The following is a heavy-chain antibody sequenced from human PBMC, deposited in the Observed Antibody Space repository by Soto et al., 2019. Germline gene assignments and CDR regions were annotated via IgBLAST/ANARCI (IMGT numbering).Heavy chain of an antibody. D-gene: IGHD2-15*01. CDR2: ISSNGGST. J-gene: IGHJ6*02. V-gene: IGHV3-64D*08. Sequence: GGSLRLSCSASGFTFSSYAMHWVRQAPGKGLEYVSAISSNGGSTYYADSVKGRFTISRDNSKNTLYLQMSSLRAEDTAVYYCEAGATYCSGGSCPTYYGMDVWGQGTTVTVSS. CDR1: GFTFSSYA. CDR3: EAGATYCSGGSCPTYYGMDV.